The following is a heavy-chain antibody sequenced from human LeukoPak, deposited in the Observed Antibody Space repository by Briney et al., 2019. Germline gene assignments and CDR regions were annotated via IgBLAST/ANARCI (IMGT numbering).Heavy chain of an antibody. J-gene: IGHJ4*02. CDR2: INPSGGST. Sequence: ASVKVSCKASGYTFTSYYMHWVRQAPGQGLEWMGIINPSGGSTSYAQKFQGRVTMTRDTSTSTVYMELSSLRSEDTAVYYCGRELGIVQVLSSAAGTGYWGQGTLVTVSS. D-gene: IGHD6-13*01. V-gene: IGHV1-46*01. CDR1: GYTFTSYY. CDR3: GRELGIVQVLSSAAGTGY.